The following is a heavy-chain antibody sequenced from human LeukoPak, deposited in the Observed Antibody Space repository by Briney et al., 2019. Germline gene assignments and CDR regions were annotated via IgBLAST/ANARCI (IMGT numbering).Heavy chain of an antibody. D-gene: IGHD4-23*01. CDR2: INPSGGST. CDR1: GHTFTSYY. J-gene: IGHJ5*02. V-gene: IGHV1-46*01. CDR3: ARDNSVEDTAWWFDP. Sequence: ASVKVSCKASGHTFTSYYMHWVRQAPGQGLEWMGIINPSGGSTSYAQKFQGRVTMTRDMSTSTDYMELSSLRSEDTAVYYCARDNSVEDTAWWFDPWGQGTLVTVSS.